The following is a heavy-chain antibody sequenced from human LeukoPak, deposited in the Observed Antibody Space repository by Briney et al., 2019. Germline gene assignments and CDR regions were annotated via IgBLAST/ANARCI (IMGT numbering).Heavy chain of an antibody. CDR3: ARRAGAYSHPYDY. Sequence: GGSLRLSCAASGFTFSSYWMSWVRQAPGKGLEWVANIKLDGSEKYYVDSVKGRFTISRDNAKKSLYLQMNSLGAEDTAVYYCARRAGAYSHPYDYWGQGTLVTVSS. J-gene: IGHJ4*02. CDR1: GFTFSSYW. V-gene: IGHV3-7*03. CDR2: IKLDGSEK. D-gene: IGHD4/OR15-4a*01.